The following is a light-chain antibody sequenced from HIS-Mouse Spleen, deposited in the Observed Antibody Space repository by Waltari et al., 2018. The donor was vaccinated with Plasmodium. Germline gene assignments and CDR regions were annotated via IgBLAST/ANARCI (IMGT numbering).Light chain of an antibody. J-gene: IGKJ3*01. Sequence: EIVMTQSPATLSVSPGERATLSCRASQSVSSNLAWDQQKPGQAPRLLIYGASTRATGIPVRCSGSGSGTEFTLTISSLQSEDFAVYYCQQYNNWSFTFGPGTKVDIK. CDR2: GAS. CDR1: QSVSSN. V-gene: IGKV3-15*01. CDR3: QQYNNWSFT.